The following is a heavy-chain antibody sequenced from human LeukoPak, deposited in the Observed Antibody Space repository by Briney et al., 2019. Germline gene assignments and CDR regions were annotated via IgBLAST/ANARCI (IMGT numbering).Heavy chain of an antibody. Sequence: SETLSLTCTVSGYSISSGYYWGWIRQPPGKGLEWIGSIYHSGSTYYNPSLKSRVTISVDTSKNQFSLKLSSVTAADTAVYYCAGAGDTYYYDCSGPCDYWGQGTLVTVSS. CDR3: AGAGDTYYYDCSGPCDY. CDR2: IYHSGST. D-gene: IGHD3-22*01. J-gene: IGHJ4*02. CDR1: GYSISSGYY. V-gene: IGHV4-38-2*02.